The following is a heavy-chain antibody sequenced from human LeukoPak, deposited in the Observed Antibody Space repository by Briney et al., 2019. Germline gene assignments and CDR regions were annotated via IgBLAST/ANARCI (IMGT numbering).Heavy chain of an antibody. J-gene: IGHJ3*01. Sequence: GGSLRLSCAASGFTFDDYDMHWVRHAPGKGLEWVSLISGDGGSTYYADSVKGRFTISRDNSKNSLYLQMTSLRSEDTALYYCAKRLAVTGNHAFDVWGQGTMVTVSS. V-gene: IGHV3-43*02. CDR3: AKRLAVTGNHAFDV. D-gene: IGHD6-13*01. CDR1: GFTFDDYD. CDR2: ISGDGGST.